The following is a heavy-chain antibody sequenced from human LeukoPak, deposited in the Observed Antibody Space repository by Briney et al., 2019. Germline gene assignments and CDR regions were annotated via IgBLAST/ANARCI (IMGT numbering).Heavy chain of an antibody. D-gene: IGHD2-21*02. J-gene: IGHJ4*02. CDR1: GFTFSSYS. Sequence: GGSLRLSCAASGFTFSSYSMNWVRQAPGKGREWVSSISSSSYIYYADSVKGRFTISRDNAKNSLYLQMNSLRVEDTAMYYCARDGLRRPPTPYCGGDCPLDYWGQGTLVSVSS. CDR3: ARDGLRRPPTPYCGGDCPLDY. V-gene: IGHV3-21*04. CDR2: ISSSSYI.